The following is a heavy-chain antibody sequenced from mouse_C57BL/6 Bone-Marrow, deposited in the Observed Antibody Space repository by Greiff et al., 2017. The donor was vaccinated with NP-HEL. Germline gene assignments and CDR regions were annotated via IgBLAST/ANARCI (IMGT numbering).Heavy chain of an antibody. J-gene: IGHJ2*01. D-gene: IGHD1-1*01. Sequence: VQLKESGGGLVQPGGSLSLSCAASGFTFTDYYMSWVRQPPGKALEWLGFIRNKANGYTTEYSASVKGRFTISRDTSQSIIYLQMNALRAEDSATYYCARFLHYYGSSPYYFDYWGQGTTLTVSS. V-gene: IGHV7-3*01. CDR3: ARFLHYYGSSPYYFDY. CDR2: IRNKANGYTT. CDR1: GFTFTDYY.